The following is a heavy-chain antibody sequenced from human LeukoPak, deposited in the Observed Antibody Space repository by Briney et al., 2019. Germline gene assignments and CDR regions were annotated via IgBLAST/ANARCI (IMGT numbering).Heavy chain of an antibody. CDR1: GFTFSVYG. CDR3: AKDTKAYYGSGSYAPDY. V-gene: IGHV3-30*18. J-gene: IGHJ4*02. CDR2: ISYDGSNK. D-gene: IGHD3-10*01. Sequence: GGSLRLSCAASGFTFSVYGMHWVRQAPGKGLEWVSVISYDGSNKFYTDSVKGRFTVSRDNSKNTLYLQMNSLKAEDTAVYHCAKDTKAYYGSGSYAPDYWGQGTLVTVSS.